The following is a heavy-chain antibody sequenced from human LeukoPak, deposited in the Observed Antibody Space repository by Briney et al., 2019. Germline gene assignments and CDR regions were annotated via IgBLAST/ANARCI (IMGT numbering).Heavy chain of an antibody. Sequence: PGGSLRLSYAASGFTFSSYWMHWVRQAPGKGLVWVSRINSDGYSLSYADSVKGRFTISRDNAKNTLYLQMNSLRAEDTAVYYCARLGYSSSWYYFDYWGQGSLVTVSS. CDR2: INSDGYSL. D-gene: IGHD6-13*01. CDR3: ARLGYSSSWYYFDY. CDR1: GFTFSSYW. V-gene: IGHV3-74*01. J-gene: IGHJ4*02.